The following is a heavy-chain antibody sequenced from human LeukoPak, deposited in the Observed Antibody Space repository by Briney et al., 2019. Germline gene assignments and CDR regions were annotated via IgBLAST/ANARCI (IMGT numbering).Heavy chain of an antibody. CDR2: IYSGGNT. CDR1: GFSVSSSY. J-gene: IGHJ4*02. CDR3: ARDMGIRGNY. V-gene: IGHV3-53*01. D-gene: IGHD3-16*01. Sequence: GSLRLSCAASGFSVSSSYMTWVRQAPGRGLEWVSVIYSGGNTYYADSVRGRFTISRDNSENTVYLQMNNLRAEDTAVYYCARDMGIRGNYWGQGTLVTVSS.